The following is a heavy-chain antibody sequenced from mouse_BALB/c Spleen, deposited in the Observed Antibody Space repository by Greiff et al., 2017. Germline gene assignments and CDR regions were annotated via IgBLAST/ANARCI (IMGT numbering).Heavy chain of an antibody. D-gene: IGHD2-14*01. CDR3: AGGYDGAY. J-gene: IGHJ3*01. V-gene: IGHV2-2*02. CDR2: IWSGGST. Sequence: VKLKESGPGLVQPSQSLSITCTVSGFSLTSYGVHWVRQSPGKGLEWLGVIWSGGSTDYNAAFISKLSISKDNSKSQVFFKMNSLQANDTAIYYCAGGYDGAYWGQGTLVTVSA. CDR1: GFSLTSYG.